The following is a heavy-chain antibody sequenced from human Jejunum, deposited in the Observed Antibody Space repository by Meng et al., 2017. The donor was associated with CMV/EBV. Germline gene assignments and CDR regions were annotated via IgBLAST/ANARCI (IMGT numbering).Heavy chain of an antibody. V-gene: IGHV1-46*01. Sequence: QGQLGQSGAEVKKPGASVKVSCKASGYTFTNYYMHWVRHAPGQGLEWMGIINTSVGYTSHAQKFQGRVTMTRDTSTSTVHMEVSSLRSADTAVYYCARASRVLGGFDYWGQGTLVTVSS. CDR3: ARASRVLGGFDY. CDR2: INTSVGYT. CDR1: GYTFTNYY. J-gene: IGHJ4*02. D-gene: IGHD3-16*01.